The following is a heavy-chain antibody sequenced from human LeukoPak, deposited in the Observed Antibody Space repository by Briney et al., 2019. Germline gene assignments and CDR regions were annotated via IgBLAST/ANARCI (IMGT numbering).Heavy chain of an antibody. Sequence: GGSLRLSCAASGFTFSSYGMSWVRQAPGKGLEWVSAISGSGGSTYYADSVKGRFTISRDNSKNTLYLQMNSLRAEDTAVYYCAKEGGWTYYYYYMDVWGKGTTVTISS. CDR3: AKEGGWTYYYYYMDV. CDR1: GFTFSSYG. J-gene: IGHJ6*03. D-gene: IGHD6-19*01. CDR2: ISGSGGST. V-gene: IGHV3-23*01.